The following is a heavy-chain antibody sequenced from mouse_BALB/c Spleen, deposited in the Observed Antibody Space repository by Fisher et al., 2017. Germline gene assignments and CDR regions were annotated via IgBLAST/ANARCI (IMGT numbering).Heavy chain of an antibody. Sequence: KFKGKATFTADTSSNTAYMQLSSLTSEDSAVYYCARGVITTATWYFDVWGAGTTVTVSS. D-gene: IGHD1-2*01. CDR3: ARGVITTATWYFDV. V-gene: IGHV1-9*01. J-gene: IGHJ1*01.